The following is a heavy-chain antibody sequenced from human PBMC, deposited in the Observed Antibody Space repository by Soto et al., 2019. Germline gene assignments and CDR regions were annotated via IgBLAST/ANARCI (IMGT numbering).Heavy chain of an antibody. V-gene: IGHV1-69*13. CDR1: GGSLSNYG. CDR3: ARGDATKIVVTTYYAMDV. Sequence: SVKVSCKASGGSLSNYGISWVRQAPGQGLEWMGGIIPVFGTANYAQKFQGRVTITADESTNIVYMDVTSLRSEDTAVYYCARGDATKIVVTTYYAMDVWGQGTTVTVS. CDR2: IIPVFGTA. D-gene: IGHD4-17*01. J-gene: IGHJ6*02.